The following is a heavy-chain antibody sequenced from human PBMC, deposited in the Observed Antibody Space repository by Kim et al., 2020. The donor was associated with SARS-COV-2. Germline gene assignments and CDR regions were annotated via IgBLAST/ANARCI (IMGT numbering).Heavy chain of an antibody. D-gene: IGHD1-7*01. CDR1: GGSISSGGYY. CDR2: IYYSGST. CDR3: ARDVAGTGYYYYGMDV. Sequence: SETLSLTCTVSGGSISSGGYYWSWIRQHPGKGLEWIGYIYYSGSTYYNPSLKSRVTISVDTSKNQFSLKLSSVTAADTAVYYCARDVAGTGYYYYGMDVWGQGTTVTVSS. J-gene: IGHJ6*02. V-gene: IGHV4-31*03.